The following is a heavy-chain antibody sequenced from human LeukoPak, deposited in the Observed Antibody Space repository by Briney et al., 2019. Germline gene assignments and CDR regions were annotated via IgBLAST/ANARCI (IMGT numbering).Heavy chain of an antibody. CDR3: ARDPAERLRGSIYYYYIDV. Sequence: SVKVSCKASGRTFSTYAISWVRQAPGQALEWMGGIIPMFGTTNYAQKFQGRVTITADESTSTAYMELSSLRSGDTAVYYCARDPAERLRGSIYYYYIDVWGKGTTVTVSS. V-gene: IGHV1-69*01. J-gene: IGHJ6*03. CDR1: GRTFSTYA. CDR2: IIPMFGTT. D-gene: IGHD1-1*01.